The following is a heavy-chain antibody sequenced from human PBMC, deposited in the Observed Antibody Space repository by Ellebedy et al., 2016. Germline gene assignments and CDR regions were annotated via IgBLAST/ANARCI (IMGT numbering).Heavy chain of an antibody. Sequence: GESLKISCAASGFTFSSYAMSWVRQAPGKGLEWVSYINSRNSSISYADSVKGRFTISRDNAKNSLYLQMNSLRAEDTAVYYCARDPMIWIFDYWGQGTLVTVSS. CDR2: INSRNSSI. CDR1: GFTFSSYA. V-gene: IGHV3-48*01. D-gene: IGHD3-22*01. J-gene: IGHJ4*02. CDR3: ARDPMIWIFDY.